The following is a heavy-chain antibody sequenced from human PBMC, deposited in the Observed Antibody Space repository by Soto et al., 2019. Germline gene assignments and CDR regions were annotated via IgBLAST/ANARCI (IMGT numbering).Heavy chain of an antibody. CDR2: IYYSGST. Sequence: SETLSLTCTVSGGSISSSSYYWGWIRQPPGKGLEWIGSIYYSGSTYYNPSLKSRVTISVDTSKNQFSLKLSSVTAADTAVYYCARLGRLRFLEWRYYYGMDVWGQGTTVTVSS. J-gene: IGHJ6*02. V-gene: IGHV4-39*01. CDR1: GGSISSSSYY. CDR3: ARLGRLRFLEWRYYYGMDV. D-gene: IGHD3-3*01.